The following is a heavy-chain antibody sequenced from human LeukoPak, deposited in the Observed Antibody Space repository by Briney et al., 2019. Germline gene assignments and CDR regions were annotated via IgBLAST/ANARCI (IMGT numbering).Heavy chain of an antibody. CDR2: ITNSGSSI. CDR1: GLTFRDFY. D-gene: IGHD2-21*01. CDR3: AGRTFGGESPAFDY. Sequence: GGSLRLSCAAPGLTFRDFYMSWIRQAPGRGLEYISYITNSGSSIYYAASVKGRFTISRDNAKNSLYLQMSSLRAEDTAIYYCAGRTFGGESPAFDYWGQETLVTVSS. J-gene: IGHJ4*02. V-gene: IGHV3-11*01.